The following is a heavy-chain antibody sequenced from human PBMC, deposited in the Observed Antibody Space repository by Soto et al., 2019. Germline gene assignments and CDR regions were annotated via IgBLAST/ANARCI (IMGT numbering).Heavy chain of an antibody. CDR3: ARDLDGSGSYYTDY. J-gene: IGHJ4*02. CDR1: GYMFVTYV. Sequence: ASVNVSCKASGYMFVTYVINWLLRASGQGLEWMGWIGAYNGNTKYAQNLQGRVTMTTDASTSTAYMEMRSLRSDDTAVYYCARDLDGSGSYYTDYWGPGTLVTVSS. CDR2: IGAYNGNT. V-gene: IGHV1-18*01. D-gene: IGHD3-10*01.